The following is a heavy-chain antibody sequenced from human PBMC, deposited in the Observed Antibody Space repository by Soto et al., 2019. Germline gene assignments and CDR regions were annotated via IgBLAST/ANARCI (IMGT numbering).Heavy chain of an antibody. V-gene: IGHV3-48*02. CDR1: GFACSNDG. D-gene: IGHD3-10*01. J-gene: IGHJ4*02. Sequence: EVQLVESVGTLVQHGGSLTRSGAASGFACSNDGMNWVRQAPGKGLEWLSYITSSRANIHYADSVRGRFTISRDNASNSLYLQMHSLRYEDTAMYYCERDLNSEFDYCGQGTLVTVSS. CDR2: ITSSRANI. CDR3: ERDLNSEFDY.